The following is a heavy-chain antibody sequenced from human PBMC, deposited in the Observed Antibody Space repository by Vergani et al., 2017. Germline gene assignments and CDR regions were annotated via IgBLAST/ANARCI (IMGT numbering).Heavy chain of an antibody. J-gene: IGHJ5*02. V-gene: IGHV4-39*01. D-gene: IGHD2-21*01. CDR2: IYYSGST. Sequence: QLQLQESGPGLVKPSETLSLTCTVSGGSISSSSYYWGWIRQPPGKGLEWIGSIYYSGSTYYNPSLKSRVTISVDTSKNQFSLKLSSVTAADTAVYYCARGNCGVNCPKSDWLAPWGQGILVTVSS. CDR3: ARGNCGVNCPKSDWLAP. CDR1: GGSISSSSYY.